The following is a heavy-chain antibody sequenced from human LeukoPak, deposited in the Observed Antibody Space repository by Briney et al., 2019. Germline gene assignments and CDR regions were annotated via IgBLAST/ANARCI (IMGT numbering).Heavy chain of an antibody. CDR1: GYTFTGYY. CDR2: INPNSGGT. V-gene: IGHV1-2*06. CDR3: ARVAITFGGVIGIPDY. J-gene: IGHJ4*02. Sequence: ASVNVSCKASGYTFTGYYMHWVRQAPGQGLEWMGRINPNSGGTNYAQKFQGRVTMTRDTSISTAYMELSRLRSDDTAVYYCARVAITFGGVIGIPDYWGQGTLVTVSS. D-gene: IGHD3-16*02.